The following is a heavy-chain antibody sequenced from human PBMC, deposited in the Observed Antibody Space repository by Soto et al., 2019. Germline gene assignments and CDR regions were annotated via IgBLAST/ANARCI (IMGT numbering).Heavy chain of an antibody. J-gene: IGHJ3*02. D-gene: IGHD5-12*01. CDR3: ARDRGDGYNNI. V-gene: IGHV1-69*08. CDR1: GGTFSSYT. CDR2: IIPSLGIA. Sequence: QVQLVQSGAEVKKPGSSVKVSCKASGGTFSSYTISWVRQAPGQGLEWMGRIIPSLGIANYAQKFQGRVTITADKSTSTAYMELSSLRSEDTAVYYYARDRGDGYNNIWGQGTMVTVSS.